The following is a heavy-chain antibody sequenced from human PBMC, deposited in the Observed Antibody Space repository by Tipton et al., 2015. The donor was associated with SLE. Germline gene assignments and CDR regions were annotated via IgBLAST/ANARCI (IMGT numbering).Heavy chain of an antibody. CDR3: AREIAAADYYYYYYMDV. CDR1: GYSISSGYY. CDR2: IYYSGST. V-gene: IGHV4-61*01. J-gene: IGHJ6*03. D-gene: IGHD6-13*01. Sequence: TLSLTCAVSGYSISSGYYWSWIRQPPGKGLEWIGYIYYSGSTNYNPSLKSRVTISVDTSKNQFSLKLSSVTAADTAVYYCAREIAAADYYYYYYMDVWGKGTTVTVSS.